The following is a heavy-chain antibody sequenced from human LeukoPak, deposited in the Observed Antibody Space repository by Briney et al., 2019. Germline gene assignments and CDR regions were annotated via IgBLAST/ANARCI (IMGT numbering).Heavy chain of an antibody. CDR1: GYTFTGYY. CDR2: INPNSGST. Sequence: ASVKVSCKASGYTFTGYYMHWVRQAPGQGLEWMGWINPNSGSTNYAQKFQGRVTMTRDTSISTAYMELSRLRSDDTAVYYCARDRIQEGFDPWGQGTLVTVSS. J-gene: IGHJ5*02. V-gene: IGHV1-2*02. CDR3: ARDRIQEGFDP.